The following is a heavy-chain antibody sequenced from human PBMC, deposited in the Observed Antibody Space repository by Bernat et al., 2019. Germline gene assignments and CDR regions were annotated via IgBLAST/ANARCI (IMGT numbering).Heavy chain of an antibody. CDR2: ISYDGSNK. Sequence: QVQLVESGGGVVQPGRSLRLSCAASGFTFSSYAMHWVRQAPGKGLEWVEVISYDGSNKYYADSVKGRFTISRDNSKNTLYLQMNSLRAEDTAVYYCARGYSSSWYLGFFQHWGQGTLVTVSS. CDR1: GFTFSSYA. V-gene: IGHV3-30-3*01. D-gene: IGHD6-13*01. CDR3: ARGYSSSWYLGFFQH. J-gene: IGHJ1*01.